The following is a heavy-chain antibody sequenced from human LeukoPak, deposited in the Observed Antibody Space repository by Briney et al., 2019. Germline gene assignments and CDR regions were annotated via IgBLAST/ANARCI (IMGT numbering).Heavy chain of an antibody. V-gene: IGHV1-69*04. Sequence: GASVKVSCKASGGTFSSYAISWVRQAPGQGLEWMGRIIPILGIANYAQKFQGRVTITADKSTSTAYMELSSLRSEDTAVYHCARAHCGGDCYSIVDDYWGQGTLVTVSS. CDR3: ARAHCGGDCYSIVDDY. D-gene: IGHD2-21*02. CDR2: IIPILGIA. CDR1: GGTFSSYA. J-gene: IGHJ4*02.